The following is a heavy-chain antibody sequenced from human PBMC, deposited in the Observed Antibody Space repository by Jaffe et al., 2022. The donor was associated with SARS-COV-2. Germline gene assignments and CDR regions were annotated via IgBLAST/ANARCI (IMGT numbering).Heavy chain of an antibody. V-gene: IGHV4-34*01. CDR2: INHSGST. CDR3: ARDYGDYGGWYFDL. D-gene: IGHD4-17*01. Sequence: QVQLQQWGAGLLKPSETLSLTCAVYGGSFSGYYWSWIRQPPGKGLEWIGEINHSGSTNYNPSLKSRVTISVDTSKNQFSLKLSSVTAADTAVYYCARDYGDYGGWYFDLWGRGTLVTVSS. J-gene: IGHJ2*01. CDR1: GGSFSGYY.